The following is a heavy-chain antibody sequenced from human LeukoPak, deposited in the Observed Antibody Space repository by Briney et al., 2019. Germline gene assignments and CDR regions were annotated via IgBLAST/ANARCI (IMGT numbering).Heavy chain of an antibody. V-gene: IGHV3-11*04. J-gene: IGHJ6*02. CDR1: GFTFSDYY. CDR2: ISSSGSTI. D-gene: IGHD5-12*01. Sequence: GGSLRLSCAASGFTFSDYYMSWIRQAPGKGLEWVSYISSSGSTIYYAASVKGRFTISRDNAKNSLYLQMNSLRAEDTAVYYCARDNVGGGYDWDYYYYYGMDVWGQGTTVTVSS. CDR3: ARDNVGGGYDWDYYYYYGMDV.